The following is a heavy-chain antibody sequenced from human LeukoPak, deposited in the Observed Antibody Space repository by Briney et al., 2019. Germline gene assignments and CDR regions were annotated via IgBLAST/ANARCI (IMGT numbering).Heavy chain of an antibody. CDR1: GFTFSSYN. CDR2: ITSSSSTI. Sequence: PGGSLRLSCAASGFTFSSYNMNWVRQAPGKGLEWVSYITSSSSTIYYADSVKGRFTISRDNDKNSLCLQMNSLRAEDTAVYYCARRCSSASCYDYWGQGTLVTVSS. D-gene: IGHD2-2*01. J-gene: IGHJ4*02. CDR3: ARRCSSASCYDY. V-gene: IGHV3-48*01.